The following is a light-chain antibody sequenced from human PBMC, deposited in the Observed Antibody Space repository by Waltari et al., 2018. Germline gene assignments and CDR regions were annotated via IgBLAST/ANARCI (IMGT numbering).Light chain of an antibody. J-gene: IGLJ2*01. Sequence: SYELTQPPSVSVSPGQTASITCSGDALPKQFAFWYQQKSGQAPVVVIYKDTERPSGIPDRISVSSSGTTVTLTISGAQAEDEADYYCQSGDSSGVVVFGGGTKLTVL. V-gene: IGLV3-25*03. CDR3: QSGDSSGVVV. CDR1: ALPKQF. CDR2: KDT.